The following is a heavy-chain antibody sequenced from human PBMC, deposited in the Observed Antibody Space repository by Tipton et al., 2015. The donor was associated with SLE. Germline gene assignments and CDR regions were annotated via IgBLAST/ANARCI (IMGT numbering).Heavy chain of an antibody. V-gene: IGHV3-30*02. CDR1: GFTFSDYG. D-gene: IGHD3-16*01. CDR3: AGGTGAYFDH. J-gene: IGHJ4*02. CDR2: IRYDGSDK. Sequence: SLRLSCAASGFTFSDYGMHWVRQAPGKGLEWVAFIRYDGSDKDYTDSVKGRFTISRDNSKNTLYLQMNRLRVEDTAVYYCAGGTGAYFDHWGQGTLVTVSS.